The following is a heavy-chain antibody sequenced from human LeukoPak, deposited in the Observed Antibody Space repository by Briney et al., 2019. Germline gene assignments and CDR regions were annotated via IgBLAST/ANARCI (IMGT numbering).Heavy chain of an antibody. D-gene: IGHD3-22*01. Sequence: ASVKVSCKASGFTFTTSAMQWVRQARGQRLEWIGWIVVGSGNTNYAQKFQERVTITRDMSTSTAYMELSSLRSEDTAVYYCAAAYRYFYDRGGYFDYWGQGTLVTVSS. CDR1: GFTFTTSA. CDR3: AAAYRYFYDRGGYFDY. J-gene: IGHJ4*02. CDR2: IVVGSGNT. V-gene: IGHV1-58*02.